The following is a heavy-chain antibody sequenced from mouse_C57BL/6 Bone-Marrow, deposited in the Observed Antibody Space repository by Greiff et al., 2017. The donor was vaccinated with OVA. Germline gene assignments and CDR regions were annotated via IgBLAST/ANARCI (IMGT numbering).Heavy chain of an antibody. D-gene: IGHD4-1*01. Sequence: EVQLMESGGGLVKPGGSLKLSCAASGFTFSSYAMSWVRQTPEKRLEWVATISDGGSYTYYPDNVKGRFTISRDNAKNNLYLQMSHLKSEDTAMYYCARGPLTGTWYVDVWGTGTTVTVSS. CDR2: ISDGGSYT. J-gene: IGHJ1*03. CDR3: ARGPLTGTWYVDV. CDR1: GFTFSSYA. V-gene: IGHV5-4*01.